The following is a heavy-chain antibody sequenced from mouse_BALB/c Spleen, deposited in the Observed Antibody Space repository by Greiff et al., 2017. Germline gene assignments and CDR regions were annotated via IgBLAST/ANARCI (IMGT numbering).Heavy chain of an antibody. CDR1: GFTFTDYY. CDR3: ARDDGYEAMDY. V-gene: IGHV7-3*02. J-gene: IGHJ4*01. CDR2: IRNKANGYTT. Sequence: EMQVVESGGGLVQPGGSLRLSCATSGFTFTDYYMSWVRQPPGKALEWLGFIRNKANGYTTEYSASVKGRFTISRDNSQSILYLQMNTLRAEDSATYYCARDDGYEAMDYWGQGTSVTVSS. D-gene: IGHD2-3*01.